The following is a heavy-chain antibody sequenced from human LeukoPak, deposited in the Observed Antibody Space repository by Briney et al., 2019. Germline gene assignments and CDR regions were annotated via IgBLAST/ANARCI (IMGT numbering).Heavy chain of an antibody. D-gene: IGHD6-19*01. CDR2: IKPDGSLK. Sequence: PGGSLRLSCAASGFTFSYYWMTWVRQAPGKGLEWVANIKPDGSLKYYVDSVKGRFTISRDNAKNSLYLHMNSLRAEDTGVYYCASQPSAVAGNYWGQGTLVTVSS. J-gene: IGHJ4*02. CDR3: ASQPSAVAGNY. CDR1: GFTFSYYW. V-gene: IGHV3-7*02.